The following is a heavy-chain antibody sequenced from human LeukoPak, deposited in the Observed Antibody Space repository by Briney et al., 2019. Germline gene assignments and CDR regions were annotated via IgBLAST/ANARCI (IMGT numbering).Heavy chain of an antibody. CDR3: ARDGGDDYGYFDY. Sequence: PGGSLRLSCAASGFTFSSYSMNWVRQAPGKGLEWVSSISSSSSYIYYADSVKGRFTISRDNAKNSLYLQMNSLRADDTAVYYCARDGGDDYGYFDYWGQGTLVTVSS. D-gene: IGHD4-17*01. CDR1: GFTFSSYS. V-gene: IGHV3-21*01. CDR2: ISSSSSYI. J-gene: IGHJ4*02.